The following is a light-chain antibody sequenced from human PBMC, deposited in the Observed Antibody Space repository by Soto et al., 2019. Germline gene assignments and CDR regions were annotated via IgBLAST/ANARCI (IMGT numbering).Light chain of an antibody. CDR2: AAS. V-gene: IGKV1-9*01. CDR1: QGINSY. CDR3: QQLNSYPRIT. J-gene: IGKJ5*01. Sequence: DIQLTQSPSFLSASVGDRVTITCRAGQGINSYLAWYQQKPGKAPKLLIYAASTLQSGVPSRFSGSGSGTEFTLTISSLQPEDFATYYCQQLNSYPRITFGQETRLEIK.